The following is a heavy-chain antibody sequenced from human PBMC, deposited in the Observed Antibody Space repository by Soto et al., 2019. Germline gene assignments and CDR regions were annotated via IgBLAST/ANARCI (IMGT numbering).Heavy chain of an antibody. CDR1: GFTFSSYG. CDR2: IWYDGSNK. CDR3: AKDLSDSSGYYSDDY. D-gene: IGHD3-22*01. Sequence: QVQLVESGGGVVQPGRSLRLSCAASGFTFSSYGMHWVRQAPGKGLEWVAVIWYDGSNKYYADSVKGRFTISRDNSKNTLYLQMNSLRAEDTAVYYCAKDLSDSSGYYSDDYWGQGTLVTVSS. V-gene: IGHV3-33*06. J-gene: IGHJ4*02.